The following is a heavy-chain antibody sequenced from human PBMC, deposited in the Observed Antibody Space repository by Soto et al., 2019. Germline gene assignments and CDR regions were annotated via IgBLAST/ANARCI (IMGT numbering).Heavy chain of an antibody. D-gene: IGHD6-19*01. CDR2: ISYDGSNK. J-gene: IGHJ4*02. CDR3: ARCPYSRDGY. V-gene: IGHV3-30-3*01. Sequence: SGYAMHWVRQAPGKGLEWVAVISYDGSNKYYADSVKGRFTISRDNSKNTLYLQMNSRRAEVTAMYYCARCPYSRDGYLGQG. CDR1: SGYA.